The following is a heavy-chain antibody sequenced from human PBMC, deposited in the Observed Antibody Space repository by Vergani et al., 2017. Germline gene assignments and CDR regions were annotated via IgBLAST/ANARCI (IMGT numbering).Heavy chain of an antibody. CDR3: ARTIGHCSNSNCYNLAY. CDR1: GGSLINYY. Sequence: QVQLQESGPGLVKPSATLSLTCTVSGGSLINYYWSWVRQPPGKGLEWIWYIYPSGGTTYSPSPKSRLTMSVDPSKNQFSLKLRSVTLADTAVYYCARTIGHCSNSNCYNLAYWGQGTLVTVSS. D-gene: IGHD2-2*02. V-gene: IGHV4-59*01. CDR2: IYPSGGT. J-gene: IGHJ4*02.